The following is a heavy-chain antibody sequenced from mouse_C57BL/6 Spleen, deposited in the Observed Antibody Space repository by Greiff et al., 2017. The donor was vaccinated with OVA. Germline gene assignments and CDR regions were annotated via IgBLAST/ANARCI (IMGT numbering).Heavy chain of an antibody. J-gene: IGHJ2*01. CDR2: IDPSDSYT. D-gene: IGHD2-4*01. V-gene: IGHV1-69*01. CDR3: ARSGDYPYFDY. CDR1: GYTFTSYW. Sequence: VQLQQPGAELVMPGASVKLSCKASGYTFTSYWMHWVKQRPGQGLEWIGEIDPSDSYTNYNQKFKGKSTLTVDKSSSTAYMQLSSLTSEDSAVYYCARSGDYPYFDYWGQGTTLTVSS.